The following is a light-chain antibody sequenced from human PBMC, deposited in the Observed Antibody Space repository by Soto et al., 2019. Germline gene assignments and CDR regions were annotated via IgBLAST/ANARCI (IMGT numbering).Light chain of an antibody. CDR1: DSINNW. CDR3: QQSYSTSIT. Sequence: IQVTQSPSTLSASVGDRVSITCRASDSINNWLAWYQQKPGKAPKLLISTASTLQTGVPSRFDGSGSGTDFTLTINNLQPEDFATYYCQQSYSTSITFGQGTRLEIK. V-gene: IGKV1-39*01. CDR2: TAS. J-gene: IGKJ5*01.